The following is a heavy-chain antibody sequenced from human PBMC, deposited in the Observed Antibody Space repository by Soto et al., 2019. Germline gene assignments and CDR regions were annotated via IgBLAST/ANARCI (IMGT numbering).Heavy chain of an antibody. Sequence: QVQLQESGPGLVKPSETLSLTCTVYGGSISSYYWSWIRQPPGKGLEWIGYIYYSGSTNYNPSLKSRVTISVDTSKNQFSLKLSSVTAADTAVYYCARVPVHDFWSGSPPGWFDPWGQGTLVTVSS. CDR1: GGSISSYY. D-gene: IGHD3-3*01. CDR3: ARVPVHDFWSGSPPGWFDP. V-gene: IGHV4-59*01. CDR2: IYYSGST. J-gene: IGHJ5*02.